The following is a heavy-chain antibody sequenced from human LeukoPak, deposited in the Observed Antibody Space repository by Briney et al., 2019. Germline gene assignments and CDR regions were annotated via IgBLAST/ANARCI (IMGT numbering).Heavy chain of an antibody. V-gene: IGHV3-21*01. CDR1: GFTFSSYS. D-gene: IGHD6-13*01. CDR3: ARDGIAAAELDY. J-gene: IGHJ4*02. CDR2: ISSSSSYI. Sequence: GGSLRLSCAASGFTFSSYSMNWVRQAPGKGLEWVSSISSSSSYIYYADSVKGRFTISRDNAKNSLYLQMNSLRVEDTAVYYCARDGIAAAELDYWGQGTLVTVSS.